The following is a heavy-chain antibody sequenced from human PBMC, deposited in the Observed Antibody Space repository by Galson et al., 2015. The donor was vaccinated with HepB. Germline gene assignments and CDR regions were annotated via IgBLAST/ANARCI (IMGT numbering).Heavy chain of an antibody. CDR3: ARYSAGRAFDI. CDR1: GYTITYYA. D-gene: IGHD2-21*01. CDR2: IHAGYGNT. Sequence: SVKVSCKASGYTITYYAIHWVRQAPGQRLEWMGWIHAGYGNTGYSQNFQGRVTITRDTSASTAYMELSSLRSEDTAVYYCARYSAGRAFDIWGQGTMVTVSS. J-gene: IGHJ3*02. V-gene: IGHV1-3*01.